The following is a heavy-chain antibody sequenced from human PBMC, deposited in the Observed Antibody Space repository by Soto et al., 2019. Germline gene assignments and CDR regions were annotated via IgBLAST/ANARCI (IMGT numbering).Heavy chain of an antibody. J-gene: IGHJ4*02. Sequence: EVQLLESGGGLVQPGRCLRLSCAASGFTFSNYAMSWVRQAPGQGLDWVSAISGSGGTTYYADSVKGRFTISRDNSKNTLFLQMNSLSAEDAPVYYAAKFFFETGSHSGWPWPFHYSGQGSLFPVSS. V-gene: IGHV3-23*01. CDR3: AKFFFETGSHSGWPWPFHY. D-gene: IGHD6-25*01. CDR1: GFTFSNYA. CDR2: ISGSGGTT.